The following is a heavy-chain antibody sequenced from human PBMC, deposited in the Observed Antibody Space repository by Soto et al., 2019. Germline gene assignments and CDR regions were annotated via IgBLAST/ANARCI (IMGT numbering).Heavy chain of an antibody. Sequence: ASVKVSCKASGYTFTSYDINWVRQATGQGLEWMGWMNPNSGNTGYAQKFQGRVTMTRNTSISTAYMELSSLRSEDTAVYYCARGFGSSWYSDYYYYMDVWGKGTTVTVSS. CDR2: MNPNSGNT. V-gene: IGHV1-8*01. J-gene: IGHJ6*03. CDR3: ARGFGSSWYSDYYYYMDV. CDR1: GYTFTSYD. D-gene: IGHD6-13*01.